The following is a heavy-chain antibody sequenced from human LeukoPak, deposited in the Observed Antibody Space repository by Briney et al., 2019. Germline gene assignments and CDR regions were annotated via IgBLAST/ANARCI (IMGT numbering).Heavy chain of an antibody. J-gene: IGHJ5*02. Sequence: SETLSLTCAVYGGSFSGYYWSWIRQPPGKGLEWIGEINHSGSTNYNPSLKSRVTISVDTSKNQFSLKLSSVTAADTAVYYCARQGYSFYNWFDPWGQGTLVTVSS. CDR2: INHSGST. CDR1: GGSFSGYY. V-gene: IGHV4-34*01. D-gene: IGHD1-26*01. CDR3: ARQGYSFYNWFDP.